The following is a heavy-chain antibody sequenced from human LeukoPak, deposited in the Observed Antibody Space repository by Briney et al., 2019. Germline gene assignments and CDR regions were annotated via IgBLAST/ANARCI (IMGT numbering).Heavy chain of an antibody. Sequence: GGSLRLSCAASGFTVSSYWMNWVRQAPGKGLEWVANTKHEGGEKYYVDSVKGRFIISRDDAMNSVYLQMSSLRVEDTAVYYCSRDRGSTWGQGTLVTVSS. D-gene: IGHD5/OR15-5a*01. CDR3: SRDRGST. J-gene: IGHJ4*02. CDR1: GFTVSSYW. V-gene: IGHV3-7*01. CDR2: TKHEGGEK.